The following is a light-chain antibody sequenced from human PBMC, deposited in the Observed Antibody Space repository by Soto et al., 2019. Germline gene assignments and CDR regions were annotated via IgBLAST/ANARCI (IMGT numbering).Light chain of an antibody. CDR3: QQYDSSFT. V-gene: IGKV3-20*01. CDR1: QHVTTTY. CDR2: GAS. J-gene: IGKJ4*01. Sequence: IVLTQSPATLSLSPGERATLSCTASQHVTTTYIAWYQQKFGQAPRLLIYGASTRATGTPDRFTGGGFGTDFTLTISRVEPEAFAVYCCQQYDSSFTFGGGTKVEMK.